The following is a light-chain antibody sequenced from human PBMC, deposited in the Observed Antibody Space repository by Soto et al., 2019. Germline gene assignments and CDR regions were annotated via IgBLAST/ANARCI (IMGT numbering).Light chain of an antibody. CDR3: SSYAGTPFV. J-gene: IGLJ1*01. V-gene: IGLV2-8*01. CDR1: SSDVGGYNY. Sequence: QSVLTQPPSASGSLGQSVTISCTGTSSDVGGYNYVSWYQQHPGKAPKLIIYEVNKRPSGVPDRFSGSKSGNTASLTVSGLQAEDEADYYCSSYAGTPFVFGTGTKVTVL. CDR2: EVN.